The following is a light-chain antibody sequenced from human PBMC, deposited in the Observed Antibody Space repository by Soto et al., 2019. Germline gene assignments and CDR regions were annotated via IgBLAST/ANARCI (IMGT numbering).Light chain of an antibody. J-gene: IGKJ4*01. CDR3: QQYGSSPLT. CDR2: GAS. Sequence: EIVLTQSPGTLSLSPGERATLSCRASQSVTSSYLAWYQQKPGQAPRLLIYGASRRATGIPDRFIGSGSGTAFTLTISRLEPEDFAVYYCQQYGSSPLTFGGGTKVEIK. V-gene: IGKV3-20*01. CDR1: QSVTSSY.